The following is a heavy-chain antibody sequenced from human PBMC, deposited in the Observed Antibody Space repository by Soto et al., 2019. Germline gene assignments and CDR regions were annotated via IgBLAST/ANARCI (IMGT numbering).Heavy chain of an antibody. CDR2: FFIGGNT. CDR1: GGYIGSGGYY. CDR3: AREPSWSGYFEF. D-gene: IGHD3-3*01. Sequence: SETHSLTCTVSGGYIGSGGYYWNWIRQHPGKGLEWIASFFIGGNTYYNPSLKSRVTISVDTSKNQFSLKLNSVTAADTAVYYCAREPSWSGYFEFWGQGAMVTVSS. J-gene: IGHJ4*02. V-gene: IGHV4-39*07.